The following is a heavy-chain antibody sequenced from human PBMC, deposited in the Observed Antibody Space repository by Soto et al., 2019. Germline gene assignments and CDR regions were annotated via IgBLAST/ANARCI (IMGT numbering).Heavy chain of an antibody. D-gene: IGHD6-19*01. CDR3: AKEGYSSGWYIQY. Sequence: PGGSLRLSCVASGLTFGSRAMTWVRQAPGKGLEWVSAISGSGGSTYYADSVKGRFTISRDNSKNTLYLQMNSLRAEDTAVYYCAKEGYSSGWYIQYWGQGTLVTVYS. V-gene: IGHV3-23*01. CDR2: ISGSGGST. CDR1: GLTFGSRA. J-gene: IGHJ1*01.